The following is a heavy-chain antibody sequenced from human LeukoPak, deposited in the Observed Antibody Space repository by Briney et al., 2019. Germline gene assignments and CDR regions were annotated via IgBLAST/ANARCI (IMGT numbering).Heavy chain of an antibody. J-gene: IGHJ5*01. CDR3: ASRYYHYVWGSYRYDS. Sequence: SETLSLTCTVSGGSISSSSYYWGWIRQPPGKGLEWIGSIYYSGSTYYNPSLKSRVTISVDTSKNQFSLKLSSVTAADTALYYCASRYYHYVWGSYRYDSWGQGTLVTVSS. V-gene: IGHV4-39*01. CDR2: IYYSGST. D-gene: IGHD3-16*02. CDR1: GGSISSSSYY.